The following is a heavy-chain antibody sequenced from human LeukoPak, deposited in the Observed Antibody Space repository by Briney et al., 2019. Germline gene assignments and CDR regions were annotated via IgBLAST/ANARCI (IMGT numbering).Heavy chain of an antibody. Sequence: SETLSLTCTVSGGSISSYYWSWIRQPAGKGLEWIGRIYTSGSTNYNPSLKSRVTISVDTSKNQFSLKLSSVTAADTAVYYCARDPGNSAVAGQFDYWGQGTLVTVSS. D-gene: IGHD6-19*01. CDR1: GGSISSYY. V-gene: IGHV4-4*07. CDR2: IYTSGST. CDR3: ARDPGNSAVAGQFDY. J-gene: IGHJ4*02.